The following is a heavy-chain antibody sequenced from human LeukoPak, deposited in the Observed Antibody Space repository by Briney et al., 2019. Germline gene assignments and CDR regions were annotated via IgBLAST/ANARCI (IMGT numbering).Heavy chain of an antibody. CDR1: GFTFDDYA. J-gene: IGHJ3*02. Sequence: GGSLRLSCAASGFTFDDYAMYWVRQAPGKGLEWVSGISWNSGSTGHADSVKGRFTISRDNAKNSLYLQMNSLRAEDTALYYCAKDKSAMVRGVGDAFDIWGQGTMVTVSS. V-gene: IGHV3-9*01. CDR3: AKDKSAMVRGVGDAFDI. CDR2: ISWNSGST. D-gene: IGHD3-10*01.